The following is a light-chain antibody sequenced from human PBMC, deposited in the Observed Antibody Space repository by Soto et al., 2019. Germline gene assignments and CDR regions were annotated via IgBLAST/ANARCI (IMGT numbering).Light chain of an antibody. J-gene: IGLJ1*01. CDR1: SSDVGGYNY. CDR2: DVS. CDR3: SSYTTSNTRQIV. V-gene: IGLV2-14*01. Sequence: SGLTPPGSVSGSPGHSITISCPGTSSDVGGYNYVSWYQQHPGKAPKFMIYDVSNRPSGVSNRFSGSKSGNTASLTISGLQAEDEADYYCSSYTTSNTRQIVFGTGTKVTVL.